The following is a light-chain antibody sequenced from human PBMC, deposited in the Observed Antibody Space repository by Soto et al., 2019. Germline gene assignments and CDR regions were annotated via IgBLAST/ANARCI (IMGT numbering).Light chain of an antibody. V-gene: IGKV1-5*01. CDR2: DAS. Sequence: DIQMTQSPSTLSASVGDRVTITCRASQSITNRLAWYQQKPGKAPKVLIYDASNLESGVPSRSSSSGSGTEFTLTINSLQPDEFATYYCQHFNSFSWTFGQGTKVDIK. J-gene: IGKJ1*01. CDR3: QHFNSFSWT. CDR1: QSITNR.